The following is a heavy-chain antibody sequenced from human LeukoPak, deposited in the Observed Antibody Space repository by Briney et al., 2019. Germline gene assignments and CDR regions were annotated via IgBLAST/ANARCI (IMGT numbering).Heavy chain of an antibody. Sequence: PSETLSLTCAVYGGSFSGYYWSYIRQSPGKGLEWIGEINHSGSTNYNASLKSRVTISRDTSTNHFSLKLTSVTAADTAVYYCAGGRGYYGSGSYYRSNWFDPWGQGTLVTVSS. CDR3: AGGRGYYGSGSYYRSNWFDP. J-gene: IGHJ5*02. V-gene: IGHV4-34*01. D-gene: IGHD3-10*01. CDR2: INHSGST. CDR1: GGSFSGYY.